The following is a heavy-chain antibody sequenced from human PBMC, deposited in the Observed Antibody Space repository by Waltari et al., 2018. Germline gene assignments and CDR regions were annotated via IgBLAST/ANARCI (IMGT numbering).Heavy chain of an antibody. J-gene: IGHJ2*01. V-gene: IGHV1-3*01. Sequence: QVQLVQSGAEVKKPGASVKVSCKASGYTFTSYALHLVRQAPGQRLEWMGWINVGNGNAKYSQKYQGRVSMTRDTAESKAYMELSSLRSEDTAVDDCASIGGNPNWYFDLWGRGTLVTVSS. CDR1: GYTFTSYA. CDR3: ASIGGNPNWYFDL. D-gene: IGHD2-15*01. CDR2: INVGNGNA.